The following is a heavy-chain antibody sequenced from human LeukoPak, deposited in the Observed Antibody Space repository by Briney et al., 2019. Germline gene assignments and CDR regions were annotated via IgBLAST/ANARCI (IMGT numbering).Heavy chain of an antibody. V-gene: IGHV4-59*01. CDR2: IYDSGST. CDR1: GGSISSYY. D-gene: IGHD5-12*01. CDR3: ARGGSGYDSFYYYGMDV. Sequence: SETLSLTCTVSGGSISSYYWSWIRQPPGKGLEWIGYIYDSGSTNYNPSLKSRGTISVDTSKNQFSLKLSSVTAADTAVYYCARGGSGYDSFYYYGMDVWGQGTTVTVSS. J-gene: IGHJ6*02.